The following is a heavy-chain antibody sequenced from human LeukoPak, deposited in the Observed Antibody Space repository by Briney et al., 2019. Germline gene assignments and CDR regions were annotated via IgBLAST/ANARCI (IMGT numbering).Heavy chain of an antibody. CDR2: ISGSGGST. D-gene: IGHD2-2*01. Sequence: PGGSLRLSCAASGFTFSSYAMSWVRQAPGKGLEWVSAISGSGGSTYYADSVKGRFTISRDNSKNTLYLQMNSLRAEDTAVYYCAKFQVEYQLLEGHFQHWGQGTLVTVSS. CDR1: GFTFSSYA. V-gene: IGHV3-23*01. CDR3: AKFQVEYQLLEGHFQH. J-gene: IGHJ1*01.